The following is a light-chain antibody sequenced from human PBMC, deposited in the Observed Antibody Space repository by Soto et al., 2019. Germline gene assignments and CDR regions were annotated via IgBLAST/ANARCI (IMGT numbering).Light chain of an antibody. CDR3: QSADSSGTYV. V-gene: IGLV3-25*02. Sequence: SYELTQPPSVSVSPGQTARITCSGAALPKQYAYWYQQKPGQAPVLVIYKDSERPSGIPERFSGSSSGTTVTFTISGVQAEDEADYYCQSADSSGTYVFGTGTKVTVL. CDR2: KDS. J-gene: IGLJ1*01. CDR1: ALPKQY.